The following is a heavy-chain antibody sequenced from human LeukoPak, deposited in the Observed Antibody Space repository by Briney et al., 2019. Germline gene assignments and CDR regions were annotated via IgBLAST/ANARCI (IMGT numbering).Heavy chain of an antibody. V-gene: IGHV3-48*03. Sequence: PGGSLRLSCAASGFTFSSYEMNWVRQAPGKGLEWVSYISSSGSTIYYADSVKGRFTISRDNAKNSLYLQMSSLRAEDTAVYYCARGGSGYSYGKIDYWGQGTLVTVSS. CDR3: ARGGSGYSYGKIDY. J-gene: IGHJ4*02. CDR2: ISSSGSTI. D-gene: IGHD5-18*01. CDR1: GFTFSSYE.